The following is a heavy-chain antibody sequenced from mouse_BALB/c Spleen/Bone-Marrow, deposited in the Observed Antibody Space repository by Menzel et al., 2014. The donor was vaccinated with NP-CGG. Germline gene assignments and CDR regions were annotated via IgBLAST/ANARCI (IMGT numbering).Heavy chain of an antibody. D-gene: IGHD1-1*01. J-gene: IGHJ2*01. CDR2: INSNGGST. Sequence: EVKLVESGGGLVQPGGSLKLSCAASGFTFSSYGMSWVRQTPDKRLELVATINSNGGSTYYPDSEKGRFTISRDNAKNTLYLQMSSLKSEDTAMYYCARERYYGNGRIFEYWGQGTTLTGSS. CDR3: ARERYYGNGRIFEY. CDR1: GFTFSSYG. V-gene: IGHV5-6-3*01.